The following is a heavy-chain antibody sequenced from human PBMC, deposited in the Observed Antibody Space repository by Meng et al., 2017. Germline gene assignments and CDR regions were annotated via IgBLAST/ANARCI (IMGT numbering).Heavy chain of an antibody. CDR2: ISGSGGST. Sequence: GESLKISCAASGFTFSSYAMSWVRQAPGKGLEWVSAISGSGGSTYYADSVKGRFTISRDNSKNTLYLQMNSLRAEDTAVYYCAKVTYYYDGSGLRPIEYFQHWGQGTLVTVSS. D-gene: IGHD3-22*01. V-gene: IGHV3-23*01. CDR3: AKVTYYYDGSGLRPIEYFQH. CDR1: GFTFSSYA. J-gene: IGHJ1*01.